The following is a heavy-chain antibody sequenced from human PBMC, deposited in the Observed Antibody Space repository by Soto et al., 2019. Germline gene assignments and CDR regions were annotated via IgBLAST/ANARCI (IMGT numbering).Heavy chain of an antibody. J-gene: IGHJ4*02. CDR1: GFTFSSYS. Sequence: GGSLRLSCAASGFTFSSYSMNWVRQAPGKGLEWVSSISSSSSYIYYADSVKGRFTISRDNAKNSLYLQMNSLRAEDTAVYYCARGGVSYYYGSGPDYWGQGTLVTVSS. CDR3: ARGGVSYYYGSGPDY. D-gene: IGHD3-10*01. V-gene: IGHV3-21*01. CDR2: ISSSSSYI.